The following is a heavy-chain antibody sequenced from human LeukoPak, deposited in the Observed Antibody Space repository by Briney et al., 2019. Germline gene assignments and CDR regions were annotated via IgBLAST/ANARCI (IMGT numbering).Heavy chain of an antibody. D-gene: IGHD2-2*01. Sequence: ASVKVSCKASGYTFTNYYVHWVRQAPGQGLEWMGTVNLSGGSTTCAQKFQGRVTMTRDTSTRTAYMELSSLRSEDTAVYYCARLPRYCSSTSCPGGYFDYWGQGTLVTVSS. CDR3: ARLPRYCSSTSCPGGYFDY. J-gene: IGHJ4*02. CDR1: GYTFTNYY. V-gene: IGHV1-46*01. CDR2: VNLSGGST.